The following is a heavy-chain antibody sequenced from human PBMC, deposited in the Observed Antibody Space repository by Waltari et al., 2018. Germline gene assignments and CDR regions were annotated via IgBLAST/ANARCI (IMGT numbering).Heavy chain of an antibody. V-gene: IGHV2-5*01. J-gene: IGHJ4*02. CDR3: ARFTFDILTGPFDY. CDR2: VYWHDDK. Sequence: QITLKESGPTLVRPTQTLTLTCTFSGFSLTSNGVGVGWVRQPPGKALEWLALVYWHDDKRYNPSRRTRLTISRDTSKNQVVLKMTNMDHVDAATYYCARFTFDILTGPFDYWGQGTPVTVSS. CDR1: GFSLTSNGVG. D-gene: IGHD3-9*01.